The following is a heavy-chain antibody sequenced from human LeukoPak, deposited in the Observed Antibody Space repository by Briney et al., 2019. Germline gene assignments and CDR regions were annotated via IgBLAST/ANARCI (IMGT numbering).Heavy chain of an antibody. CDR1: GDSISSYY. V-gene: IGHV4-59*01. D-gene: IGHD2-15*01. J-gene: IGHJ2*01. CDR3: ARIRVDSWYFDL. CDR2: IYYSGSS. Sequence: SETLSLTCTVSGDSISSYYWSWIRQPPGKGLEWIGYIYYSGSSKYNPSLKNRITISVDTSKNQFSLKLSSVTAADTAVYYCARIRVDSWYFDLWGRGTLVTVSS.